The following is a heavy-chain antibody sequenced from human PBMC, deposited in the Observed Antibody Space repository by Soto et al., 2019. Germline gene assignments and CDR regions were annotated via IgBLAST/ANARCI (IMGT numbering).Heavy chain of an antibody. CDR1: GFTWRGND. Sequence: QVQLVESGGGGVQPGGSLRPSCAASGFTWRGNDMHWVRQAPAKGPEWVAVMSYDGSRQYYADSVKGRFTISRDTSKSTLYLQMNSLTTEDTAVYYCARGGWYASWSSSDCWGQGTLVTVSS. J-gene: IGHJ4*02. D-gene: IGHD2-2*01. CDR2: MSYDGSRQ. V-gene: IGHV3-30*03. CDR3: ARGGWYASWSSSDC.